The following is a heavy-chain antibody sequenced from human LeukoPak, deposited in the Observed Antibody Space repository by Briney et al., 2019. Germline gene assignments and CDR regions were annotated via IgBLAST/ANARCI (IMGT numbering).Heavy chain of an antibody. Sequence: PSETLSLTCSVSGGSMTRDGYYWSWIRQHPGKGLEWIGSIYYSGSTYYNPSLKSRVTISVDTSKNQFSLKLSSVTAADTAVYYCARYCSGGSCYGNWGQGTLVTVSS. V-gene: IGHV4-39*01. CDR2: IYYSGST. J-gene: IGHJ4*02. CDR1: GGSMTRDGYY. D-gene: IGHD2-15*01. CDR3: ARYCSGGSCYGN.